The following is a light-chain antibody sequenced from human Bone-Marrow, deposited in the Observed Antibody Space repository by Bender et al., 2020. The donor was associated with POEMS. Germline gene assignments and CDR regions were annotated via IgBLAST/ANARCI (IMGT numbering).Light chain of an antibody. CDR1: SSDVGSYNL. CDR3: CSYTPGNTYV. J-gene: IGLJ1*01. CDR2: EVT. V-gene: IGLV2-23*02. Sequence: QSALTQPASVSGSPGQSITISCTGTSSDVGSYNLVSWYEQHPGKAPKLMIYEVTKRPSGVSSRFSGSKSGNTASLTISGLQAEDEADYCCCSYTPGNTYVFGTGTKVTVL.